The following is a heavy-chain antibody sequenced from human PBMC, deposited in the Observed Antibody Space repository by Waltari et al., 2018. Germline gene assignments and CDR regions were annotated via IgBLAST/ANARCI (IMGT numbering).Heavy chain of an antibody. Sequence: QVQLVQSGAEVKKPGAAVKVCCKASGYTFTGDYMHWVGQAPGQGRECMGWINPNSGGTNSAQKFQGRVTMTRDTSISTAYMELSRLISDDTAVYYCASRSYSYGYNYWGQGTLVTVSS. D-gene: IGHD5-18*01. J-gene: IGHJ4*02. V-gene: IGHV1-2*02. CDR3: ASRSYSYGYNY. CDR2: INPNSGGT. CDR1: GYTFTGDY.